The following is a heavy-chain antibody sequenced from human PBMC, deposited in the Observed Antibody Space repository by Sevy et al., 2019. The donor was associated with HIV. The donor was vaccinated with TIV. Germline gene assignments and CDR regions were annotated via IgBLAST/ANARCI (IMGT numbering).Heavy chain of an antibody. D-gene: IGHD6-19*01. Sequence: GGSLRLSCAASGFTFSSYWMSWVRQAPGKGLEWVANIKQDGSEKYNVDSLNGRFTISRDNAKNSLYLQMNSLRAEDTAVYYCARRRVAAPIFDYWGQGTLVTVSS. CDR3: ARRRVAAPIFDY. J-gene: IGHJ4*02. V-gene: IGHV3-7*01. CDR2: IKQDGSEK. CDR1: GFTFSSYW.